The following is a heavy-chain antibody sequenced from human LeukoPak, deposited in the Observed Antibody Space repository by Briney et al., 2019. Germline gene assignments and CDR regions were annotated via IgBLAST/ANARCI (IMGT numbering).Heavy chain of an antibody. V-gene: IGHV3-21*01. J-gene: IGHJ4*02. CDR1: GSTFSTYN. Sequence: PGGSLRLSCAASGSTFSTYNMHWVRQAPGKGLEWVAFIGSSGRDIYYADSLKGRFTTSRDNAKNSLYLQMNSLRAEDTAVYYCARVGSHSSSFDYWGQGTLVTVSS. CDR3: ARVGSHSSSFDY. CDR2: IGSSGRDI. D-gene: IGHD6-13*01.